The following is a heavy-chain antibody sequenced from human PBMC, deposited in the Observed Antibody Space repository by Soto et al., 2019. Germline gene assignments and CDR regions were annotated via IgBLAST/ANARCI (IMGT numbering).Heavy chain of an antibody. V-gene: IGHV4-30-2*01. CDR2: IYHSGST. Sequence: QLQLQESGSGLVKPSQTLSLTCSVSGASISSGGYSWNWIRQPPGKGLEWIGYIYHSGSTYYNPSLKSRVTTSVDKSKNQFSLKLSSVTAADTAVYYCARDDLNGYFFDIWGQGTMVTVSS. J-gene: IGHJ3*02. D-gene: IGHD3-9*01. CDR1: GASISSGGYS. CDR3: ARDDLNGYFFDI.